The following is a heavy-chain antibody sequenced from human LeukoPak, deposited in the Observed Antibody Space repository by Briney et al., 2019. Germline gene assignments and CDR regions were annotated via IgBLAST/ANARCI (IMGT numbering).Heavy chain of an antibody. V-gene: IGHV1-46*01. D-gene: IGHD2-2*01. CDR3: ARDEIYCSSTSCYHDLFDY. CDR2: INPSGGST. CDR1: GYTFTSYC. Sequence: ASVKVSCKASGYTFTSYCMHWVRQAPGQGLEWMGIINPSGGSTSYAQKFQGRVTMTRDTSTSTVYMELSSLRSEDTAVYYCARDEIYCSSTSCYHDLFDYWGQGTLITVSS. J-gene: IGHJ4*02.